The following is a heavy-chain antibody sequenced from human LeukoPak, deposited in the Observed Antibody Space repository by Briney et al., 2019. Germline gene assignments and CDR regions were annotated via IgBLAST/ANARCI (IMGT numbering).Heavy chain of an antibody. D-gene: IGHD2-2*02. CDR2: ISSSSSTI. CDR3: ARDPGCSSTSCYNEGFDY. J-gene: IGHJ4*02. CDR1: EITFSTYA. Sequence: PGGSLRLSCAASEITFSTYAMHWVRQAPGKGLEWVSYISSSSSTIYYADSVKGRFTISRDNAKNSLYLQMNSLRAEDTAVYYCARDPGCSSTSCYNEGFDYWGQGTLVTVSS. V-gene: IGHV3-48*01.